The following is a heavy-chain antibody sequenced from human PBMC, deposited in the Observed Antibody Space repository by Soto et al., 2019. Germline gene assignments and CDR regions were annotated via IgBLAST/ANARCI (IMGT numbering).Heavy chain of an antibody. CDR1: GGSFTSNNW. D-gene: IGHD1-7*01. Sequence: QVQLQESGPGLVKPSGTLSLTCAVSGGSFTSNNWWTWVRQPPGQGLEWIGEIYRTGSPNYIPSLKCRVSISLDKSENQFSLMVTSLTAAVTAVYYCASRDPGTSVDYWGQGTLVTVSS. V-gene: IGHV4-4*02. CDR3: ASRDPGTSVDY. J-gene: IGHJ4*02. CDR2: IYRTGSP.